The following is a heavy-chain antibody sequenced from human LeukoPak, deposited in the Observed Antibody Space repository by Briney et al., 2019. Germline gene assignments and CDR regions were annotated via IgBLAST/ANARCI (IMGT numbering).Heavy chain of an antibody. Sequence: GASVKVSCKASGYTFTGYYMHWVRQAPGQGLEWMGWINPNSGGTNYAQKFQGRVTMTRDTSISTAYMELSRLRSDDTAVYYCARVVRYFDWLLLDAFDISGQGTMVTVSS. CDR1: GYTFTGYY. D-gene: IGHD3-9*01. V-gene: IGHV1-2*02. J-gene: IGHJ3*02. CDR3: ARVVRYFDWLLLDAFDI. CDR2: INPNSGGT.